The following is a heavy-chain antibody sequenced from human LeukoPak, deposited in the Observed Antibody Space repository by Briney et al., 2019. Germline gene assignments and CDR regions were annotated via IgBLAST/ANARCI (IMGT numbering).Heavy chain of an antibody. CDR2: IKQDGSEK. V-gene: IGHV3-7*01. CDR3: ARDTTSGGAGYSSSFGY. CDR1: GFTFSNAW. D-gene: IGHD6-13*01. Sequence: GGSLRLSCAASGFTFSNAWMSWVRQAPGKGLEWVANIKQDGSEKYYVDSVKGRFTISRDNAKNSLYLQMNSLRAEDTAVYYCARDTTSGGAGYSSSFGYWGQGTLVTVSS. J-gene: IGHJ4*02.